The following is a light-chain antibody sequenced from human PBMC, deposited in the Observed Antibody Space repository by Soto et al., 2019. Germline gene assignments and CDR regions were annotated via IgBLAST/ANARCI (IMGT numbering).Light chain of an antibody. CDR1: QSISSW. J-gene: IGKJ2*01. V-gene: IGKV1-5*03. Sequence: DIQMTQSPSTLSASVGDRVTITCRASQSISSWLAWYQQKPGKAPNLLIYKASSLESGVPSRFSGSGSGTEFTLTISSLQPDDFATYYCQQYSSDPYTFGQGTKLEIK. CDR3: QQYSSDPYT. CDR2: KAS.